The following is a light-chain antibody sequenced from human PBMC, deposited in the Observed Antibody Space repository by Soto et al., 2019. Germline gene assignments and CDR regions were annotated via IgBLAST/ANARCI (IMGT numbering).Light chain of an antibody. V-gene: IGKV1-5*03. CDR3: QHYNSYSEA. J-gene: IGKJ1*01. CDR2: KAS. Sequence: DIQMTHSPSTLSGSVGDRVTITCRSSQTISSWLAWYQQKPGKAPKLLIYKASTLKSWVPSRFSGSGSGTEFTLTISSLQPDDFATYSCQHYNSYSEAFGQGTKVDIK. CDR1: QTISSW.